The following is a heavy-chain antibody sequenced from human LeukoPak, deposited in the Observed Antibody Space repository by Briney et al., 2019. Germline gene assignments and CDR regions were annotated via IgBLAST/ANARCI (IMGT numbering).Heavy chain of an antibody. Sequence: PSETLSLTCTVSGGSISTFFWTWIRQSAGKGLEWIGRIYMGTTYYNPSVESRATISVDTSNNRFSLKLTSLTAADTAVYYCARGTEMTSSSGYYSFDYWGRGSQVTVSS. D-gene: IGHD3-22*01. CDR1: GGSISTFF. CDR3: ARGTEMTSSSGYYSFDY. CDR2: IYMGTT. V-gene: IGHV4-4*07. J-gene: IGHJ4*02.